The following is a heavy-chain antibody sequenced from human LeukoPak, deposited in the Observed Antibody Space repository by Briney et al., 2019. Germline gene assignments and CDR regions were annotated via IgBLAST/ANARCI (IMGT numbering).Heavy chain of an antibody. D-gene: IGHD3-22*01. V-gene: IGHV4-39*07. CDR3: ARGYYDSSSYYQSPIFDY. J-gene: IGHJ4*02. Sequence: SETLSLTCTVSGGSISSYYWGWIRQPPGKGLEWIGSIYYSGSTYYTPSLKSRVTISVDTSKNQFSLKLNSVTAADTAVYYCARGYYDSSSYYQSPIFDYWGQGTLVTVSS. CDR1: GGSISSYY. CDR2: IYYSGST.